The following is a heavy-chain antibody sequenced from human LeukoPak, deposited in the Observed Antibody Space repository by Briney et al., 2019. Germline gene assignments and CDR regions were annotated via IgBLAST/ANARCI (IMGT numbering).Heavy chain of an antibody. CDR2: ISYDGSNK. D-gene: IGHD3-22*01. Sequence: PGRSLRLSCAASGFTFSSYAMHWVRQAPGKGLEWVAVISYDGSNKYYADSVKGRFTISRDNSKNTLYLQMNSLRAEDTAVYYCARVDDSSGGYYFDYWGQGTLVTVSS. CDR3: ARVDDSSGGYYFDY. J-gene: IGHJ4*02. V-gene: IGHV3-30*14. CDR1: GFTFSSYA.